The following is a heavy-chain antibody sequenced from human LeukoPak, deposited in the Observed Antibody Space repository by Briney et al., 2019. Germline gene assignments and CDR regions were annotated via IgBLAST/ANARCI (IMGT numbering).Heavy chain of an antibody. CDR1: GYTLTELS. Sequence: ASVTVSCRVSGYTLTELSVHWVRQPPGKGLEWMGGFDPEDGETIYAQKFPGRVTMTEDTSTDTAYMERSRLRSEDTAVYYCATPPADYWGQGTPVTASS. CDR2: FDPEDGET. V-gene: IGHV1-24*01. J-gene: IGHJ4*02. CDR3: ATPPADY.